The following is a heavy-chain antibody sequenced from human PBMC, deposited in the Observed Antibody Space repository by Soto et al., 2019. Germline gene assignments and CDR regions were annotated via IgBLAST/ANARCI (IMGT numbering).Heavy chain of an antibody. CDR1: GYTFPSYG. V-gene: IGHV1-3*01. CDR3: ARGGYFDSSNYLAY. J-gene: IGHJ4*02. D-gene: IGHD3-22*01. CDR2: INPGNGNT. Sequence: ASGEVSCQARGYTFPSYGRNWALHGHGRGLEWMGWINPGNGNTKYSQQFQGRVIIDRDTSASTAYMELSSLRSEDTAVYYCARGGYFDSSNYLAYWGLGTLVTGSS.